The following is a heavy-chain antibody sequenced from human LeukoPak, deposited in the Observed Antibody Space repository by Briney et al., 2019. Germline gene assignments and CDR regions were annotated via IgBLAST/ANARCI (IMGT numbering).Heavy chain of an antibody. D-gene: IGHD5-18*01. V-gene: IGHV5-51*01. Sequence: GESLKISCKGSGYNFPSYWIGWVRQMPGKGLEWMGIIYPDDSDTRYSPSFQGQVTISADKSISTAYLQWSSLKASDTAMYYCARLSGIQLWLRPFDYWGQGTLVTVSS. CDR2: IYPDDSDT. CDR3: ARLSGIQLWLRPFDY. J-gene: IGHJ4*02. CDR1: GYNFPSYW.